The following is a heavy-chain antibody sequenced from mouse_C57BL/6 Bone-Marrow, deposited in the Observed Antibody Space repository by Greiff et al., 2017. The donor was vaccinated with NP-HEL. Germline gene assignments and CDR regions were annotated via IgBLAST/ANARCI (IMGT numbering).Heavy chain of an antibody. J-gene: IGHJ2*01. Sequence: VQLQQSGAELVKPGASVKLSCKASGYTFTSYWMHWVKQRPGRGLEWIGRIDPNSGGTKYNEKFKSKATLTVDKHSSTAYMQRSSLTSEDSAVYYGARGGYGSLFDYSGQGTTLTVSS. CDR3: ARGGYGSLFDY. CDR1: GYTFTSYW. V-gene: IGHV1-72*01. D-gene: IGHD1-1*01. CDR2: IDPNSGGT.